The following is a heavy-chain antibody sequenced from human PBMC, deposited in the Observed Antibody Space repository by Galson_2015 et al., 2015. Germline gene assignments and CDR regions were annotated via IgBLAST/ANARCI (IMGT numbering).Heavy chain of an antibody. CDR1: GFIFSDYN. Sequence: SLRLSCAASGFIFSDYNMNWVRQAPGKGLEWLSSISSRISSDIYYADSVKGRFTVSRDNAKNSLYLQMNSLRAEDTALYYCTRHRGYQLPFDSWGQGTLVTVSS. J-gene: IGHJ4*02. V-gene: IGHV3-21*01. D-gene: IGHD5-18*01. CDR3: TRHRGYQLPFDS. CDR2: ISSRISSDI.